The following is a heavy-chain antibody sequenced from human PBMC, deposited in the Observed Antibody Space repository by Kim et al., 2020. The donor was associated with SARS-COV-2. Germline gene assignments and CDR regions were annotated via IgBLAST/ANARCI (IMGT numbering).Heavy chain of an antibody. Sequence: GGSLRLSCAASGFTFSSFPMSWVRLAPGKGLEWVCAISAGGAGTYYADSVQGRFTISRDTSKNTLYLQMNSLRADDTAVYYCANRRDGFNIWGQGTMVTVSS. CDR3: ANRRDGFNI. CDR1: GFTFSSFP. CDR2: ISAGGAGT. J-gene: IGHJ3*02. V-gene: IGHV3-23*01.